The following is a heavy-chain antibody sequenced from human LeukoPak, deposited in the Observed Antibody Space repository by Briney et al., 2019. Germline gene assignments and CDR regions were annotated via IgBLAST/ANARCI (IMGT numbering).Heavy chain of an antibody. V-gene: IGHV3-23*01. J-gene: IGHJ4*02. Sequence: GGSLRLSCAASGFTFSSYAMRWVREARGKGLEWVSAISGSGGSTYCADSVKGRFTISRDNPKNTLYLQMNSLRAEDTAVYYCAKGEKWLRFPYYFDYWGQGTLVTVSS. CDR1: GFTFSSYA. CDR3: AKGEKWLRFPYYFDY. CDR2: ISGSGGST. D-gene: IGHD5-12*01.